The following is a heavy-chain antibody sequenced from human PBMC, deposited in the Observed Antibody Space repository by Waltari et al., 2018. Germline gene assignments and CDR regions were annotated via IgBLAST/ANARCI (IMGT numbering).Heavy chain of an antibody. V-gene: IGHV4-38-2*02. CDR3: ARDYSSEYFQH. D-gene: IGHD6-13*01. CDR1: GYSISSGYY. Sequence: QVQLQESGPGLVKPSETLSLTCTVSGYSISSGYYWGWIRQPPGKGLEWIGSIYHSGSTYYNPSLKSRVTISVDTSKNQFSLKLSSVTAADTAVYYCARDYSSEYFQHWGQGTLVTVFS. J-gene: IGHJ1*01. CDR2: IYHSGST.